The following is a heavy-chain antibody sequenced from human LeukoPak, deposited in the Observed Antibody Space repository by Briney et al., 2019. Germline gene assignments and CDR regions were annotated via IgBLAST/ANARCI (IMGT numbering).Heavy chain of an antibody. CDR1: GYRFDRYW. D-gene: IGHD3-22*01. Sequence: GESLKISCKGSGYRFDRYWIGWVRQMPGIGLEWMGIIYPADSNSRYSPSFQGQVSISADKSISTAYLQWSSLKASDTAMYYCARRYYESTGYYYDAFDIWGQGTMVNVSS. CDR3: ARRYYESTGYYYDAFDI. V-gene: IGHV5-51*01. J-gene: IGHJ3*02. CDR2: IYPADSNS.